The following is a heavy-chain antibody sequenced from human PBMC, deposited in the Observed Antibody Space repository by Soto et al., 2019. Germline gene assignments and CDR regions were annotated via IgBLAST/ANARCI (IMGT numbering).Heavy chain of an antibody. CDR2: IIPIFGTA. V-gene: IGHV1-69*13. Sequence: SVKVSCKASGGTFSSYAISWVRQAPGQGLEWMGGIIPIFGTANYAQKFQGRVTITADESTSTAYMELSSLRSEDTAVYYCARINCFARVVVSHDYYGMYVWSQGTTVTVSS. CDR3: ARINCFARVVVSHDYYGMYV. D-gene: IGHD2-15*01. J-gene: IGHJ6*02. CDR1: GGTFSSYA.